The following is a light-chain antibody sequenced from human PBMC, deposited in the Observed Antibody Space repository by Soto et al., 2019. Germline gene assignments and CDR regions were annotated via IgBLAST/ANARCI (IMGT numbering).Light chain of an antibody. J-gene: IGKJ5*01. CDR3: QQANSFPIT. V-gene: IGKV1-12*01. Sequence: DIQMTQSPSSVSASVGDRVTITCRASQVISTWLAWYQQKPGQAPKXLIYAASVLESGVPSRFSGSGSGTDLTLTISSVQPEDGETDRGQQANSFPITFGQGTRLEIK. CDR2: AAS. CDR1: QVISTW.